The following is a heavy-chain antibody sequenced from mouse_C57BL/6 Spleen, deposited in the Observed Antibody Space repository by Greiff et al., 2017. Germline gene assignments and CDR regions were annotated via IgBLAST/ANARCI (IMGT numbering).Heavy chain of an antibody. CDR1: GYTFTSYW. CDR3: ARTTTVVATNY. D-gene: IGHD1-1*01. J-gene: IGHJ2*01. V-gene: IGHV1-55*01. CDR2: IYPGSGST. Sequence: QVQLKQPGAELVKPGASVKMSCKASGYTFTSYWITWVKQRPGQGLEWIGDIYPGSGSTNYNEKFKSKATLTVDTSSSTAYMQLSSLTSEDSAVYYWARTTTVVATNYWGQGTTLTVSS.